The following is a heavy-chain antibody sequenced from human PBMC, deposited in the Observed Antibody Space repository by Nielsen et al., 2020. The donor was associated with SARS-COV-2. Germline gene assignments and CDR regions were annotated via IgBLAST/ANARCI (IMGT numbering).Heavy chain of an antibody. J-gene: IGHJ6*02. CDR1: GFTFSSYG. Sequence: GESLKISCAASGFTFSSYGMHWVRQAPGKGLEWVAVISYDGSNKYYADSVKGRFTISRDNAKNSLYLQMNSLRAEDTAVYYCARDHDSSGYYPPPLGVWGQGTTVTVSS. V-gene: IGHV3-30*03. CDR2: ISYDGSNK. D-gene: IGHD3-22*01. CDR3: ARDHDSSGYYPPPLGV.